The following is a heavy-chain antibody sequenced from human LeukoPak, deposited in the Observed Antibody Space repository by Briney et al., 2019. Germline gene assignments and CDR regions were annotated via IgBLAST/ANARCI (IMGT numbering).Heavy chain of an antibody. CDR1: GFTFDDYA. CDR2: ISWNSGSI. CDR3: AREFIGSRYWDS. Sequence: NPGGSLRLSCAASGFTFDDYAMHWVRQAPGKGLEWVSGISWNSGSIGYADSVKGRFTISRDNAKNSLYLQMNSLRAEDTAVYLCAREFIGSRYWDSWGQGTLVTVSS. V-gene: IGHV3-9*01. J-gene: IGHJ4*02. D-gene: IGHD6-13*01.